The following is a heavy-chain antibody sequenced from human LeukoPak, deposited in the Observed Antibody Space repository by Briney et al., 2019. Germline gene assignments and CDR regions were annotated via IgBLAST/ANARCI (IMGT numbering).Heavy chain of an antibody. CDR1: GGSFSGYY. CDR2: INHSGST. V-gene: IGHV4-34*01. D-gene: IGHD6-6*01. Sequence: PSEALSLTCAVYGGSFSGYYWSWIRQPPGKGLEWIGEINHSGSTNYNPSLKSRVTISVDTSKNQFSLKLSSVTAADTVVYYCARALSSSPEHYFDYWGQGTLVTVSS. CDR3: ARALSSSPEHYFDY. J-gene: IGHJ4*02.